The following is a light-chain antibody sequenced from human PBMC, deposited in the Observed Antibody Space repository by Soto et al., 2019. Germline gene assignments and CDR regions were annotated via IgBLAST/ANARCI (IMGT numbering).Light chain of an antibody. CDR2: DVS. V-gene: IGLV2-14*01. CDR3: SSYTSSSTLVV. Sequence: QSALTQPASVSGSPGQSITISCTGTSSDVGGYNHVSWYQQYPGKAPKLMIYDVSNRPSGVSNRFSGSKSGNTASLTISGLQAEDEADYFCSSYTSSSTLVVFGGGTKLTVL. J-gene: IGLJ2*01. CDR1: SSDVGGYNH.